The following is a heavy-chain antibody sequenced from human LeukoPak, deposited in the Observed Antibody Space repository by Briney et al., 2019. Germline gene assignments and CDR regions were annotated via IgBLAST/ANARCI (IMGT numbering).Heavy chain of an antibody. CDR1: GFTVSSNY. D-gene: IGHD6-19*01. CDR3: ARDLGIAVAGTNSPDNYYGMDV. Sequence: GGSLRLSCAASGFTVSSNYMSWVRKAPGKGLEGVSVIYSGGSTYYADSVKGRFTISRDNSKNTLYLQMNSLRAEDTAVYYCARDLGIAVAGTNSPDNYYGMDVWGQGTTVTVSS. CDR2: IYSGGST. J-gene: IGHJ6*02. V-gene: IGHV3-53*01.